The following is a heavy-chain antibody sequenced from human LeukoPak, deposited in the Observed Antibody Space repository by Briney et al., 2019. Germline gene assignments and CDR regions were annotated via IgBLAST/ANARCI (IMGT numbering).Heavy chain of an antibody. CDR1: GGSISSGDYY. V-gene: IGHV4-30-4*08. D-gene: IGHD1-7*01. J-gene: IGHJ4*02. CDR3: ARGGGGTNYNY. Sequence: PSETLSLTCTVSGGSISSGDYYWSWIRQPPGKGLEWIGYIYYSGSTYYNPSLKSRVTISVDTSKNQFSLKLSSVTAADTAVYYCARGGGGTNYNYWGQGTPVTVSS. CDR2: IYYSGST.